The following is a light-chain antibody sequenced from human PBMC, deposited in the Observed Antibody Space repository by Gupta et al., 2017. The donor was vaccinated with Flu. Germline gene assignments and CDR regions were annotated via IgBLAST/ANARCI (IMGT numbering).Light chain of an antibody. CDR3: CSYAGSATDV. Sequence: QSALTQPASVSGSPGQSIPISCTGTSSDVGGYNLVSWYQQHPGKPPKLMIYQGSKRPSGVSNRFSGSKSGNTASLTISGLQAEDEADYYCCSYAGSATDVFGTGTKVTVL. V-gene: IGLV2-23*01. CDR2: QGS. CDR1: SSDVGGYNL. J-gene: IGLJ1*01.